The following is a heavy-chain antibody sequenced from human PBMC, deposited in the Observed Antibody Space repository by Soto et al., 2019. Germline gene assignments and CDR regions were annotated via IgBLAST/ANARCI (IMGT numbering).Heavy chain of an antibody. CDR2: ISYDGSNK. CDR3: AKDGAALETTFPRYYYYYGMDV. V-gene: IGHV3-30*18. J-gene: IGHJ6*02. D-gene: IGHD1-7*01. CDR1: GCTFSSYG. Sequence: PGGSLRLCWGASGCTFSSYGMHWVRQAPGKGLEWVAVISYDGSNKYYADSVKGRFTISRDNSKNTLYLQMNSLRAEDTAVYYCAKDGAALETTFPRYYYYYGMDVWGQGTTVTVSS.